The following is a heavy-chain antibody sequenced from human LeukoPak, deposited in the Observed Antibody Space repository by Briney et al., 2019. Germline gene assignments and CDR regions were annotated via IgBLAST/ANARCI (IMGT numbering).Heavy chain of an antibody. CDR3: ARQSLIVQVPAARALLDY. J-gene: IGHJ4*02. Sequence: PSETLSLTCTVSGDSISSSIFYWGWIRQPPGKGLEWIGNIYHSGNTYYNPSLKSRVTISVDTSKNQFSLKLTSVTAADTAVYCCARQSLIVQVPAARALLDYWGQGTLVTVSS. D-gene: IGHD2-2*01. CDR1: GDSISSSIFY. V-gene: IGHV4-39*01. CDR2: IYHSGNT.